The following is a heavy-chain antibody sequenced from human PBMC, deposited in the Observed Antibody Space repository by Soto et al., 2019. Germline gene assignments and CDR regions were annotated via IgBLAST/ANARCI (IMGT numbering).Heavy chain of an antibody. CDR3: AREPPGAHSYFDY. Sequence: QVQLVQSGAEVKKPGASVKVSCRTSGYTSPLYDINWVRQAPGQGLEWMGWMNPKSGNTGYAQRFQGRVTMTRDTSRTTAYMELSSLTSADTAVYYCAREPPGAHSYFDYWGQGTVVSVSS. CDR2: MNPKSGNT. V-gene: IGHV1-8*01. J-gene: IGHJ4*02. D-gene: IGHD7-27*01. CDR1: GYTSPLYD.